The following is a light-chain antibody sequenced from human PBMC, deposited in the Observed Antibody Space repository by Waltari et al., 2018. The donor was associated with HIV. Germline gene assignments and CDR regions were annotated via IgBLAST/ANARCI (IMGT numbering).Light chain of an antibody. CDR2: EVS. CDR3: CSYAATSTFV. Sequence: QSALTQPASVSGSPGQSITISCTGTSSDVGSYNLVSWYQQYQGKAPKLMIYEVSKRPSGVSNRFSGSKSGNTASLTISGLQAEDEADYYCCSYAATSTFVFGTGTKVTVL. J-gene: IGLJ1*01. V-gene: IGLV2-23*02. CDR1: SSDVGSYNL.